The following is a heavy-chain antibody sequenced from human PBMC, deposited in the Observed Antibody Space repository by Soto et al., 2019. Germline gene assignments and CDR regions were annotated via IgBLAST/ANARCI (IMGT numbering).Heavy chain of an antibody. D-gene: IGHD4-4*01. CDR3: ARIHPAYNDYPTVFDI. CDR1: GDSITSNSYF. V-gene: IGHV4-39*06. CDR2: IYYSGTT. Sequence: SETLSLTCTVSGDSITSNSYFWAWIRQPPGKGLEWIGSIYYSGTTYYNPSLKSRVTISVDTSKNQVVLTLTHMDPVDTGTYYCARIHPAYNDYPTVFDIWGQGTKVTVSS. J-gene: IGHJ3*02.